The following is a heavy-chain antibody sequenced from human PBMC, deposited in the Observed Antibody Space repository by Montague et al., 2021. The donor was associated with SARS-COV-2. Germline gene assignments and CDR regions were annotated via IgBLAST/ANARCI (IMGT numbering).Heavy chain of an antibody. D-gene: IGHD5-18*01. CDR1: GDSISSSSYY. J-gene: IGHJ4*03. CDR3: ARDSTFLLGYASNTFVEF. Sequence: SETLSLTCTVSGDSISSSSYYWGWIRQPPGKGLEWIGNKHDSGITYNNPSLKNRVTMSVDTSRNQFSMKLSSVTAADTAVYFCARDSTFLLGYASNTFVEFWGQGTLVTVSS. V-gene: IGHV4-39*07. CDR2: KHDSGIT.